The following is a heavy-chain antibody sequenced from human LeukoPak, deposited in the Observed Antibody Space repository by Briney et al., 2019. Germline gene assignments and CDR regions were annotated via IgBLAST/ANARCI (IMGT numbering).Heavy chain of an antibody. D-gene: IGHD2-15*01. CDR2: IYPGDSDT. CDR3: ARMGLRAAPDNWFDP. Sequence: GESLKISCKGSGHSFTSYWIGWVRQMPGKGLEWMGIIYPGDSDTRYSPSFQGQVTISADKSISTAYLQWSSLKASDTAMYYCARMGLRAAPDNWFDPWGQGTLVTVSS. J-gene: IGHJ5*02. V-gene: IGHV5-51*01. CDR1: GHSFTSYW.